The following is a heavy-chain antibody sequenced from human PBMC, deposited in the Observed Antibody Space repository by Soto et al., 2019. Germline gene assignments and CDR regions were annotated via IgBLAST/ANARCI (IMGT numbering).Heavy chain of an antibody. D-gene: IGHD3-3*01. CDR2: IYPGDSDT. CDR3: ARLPRDSISIFGVVILSHFDY. V-gene: IGHV5-51*01. CDR1: GCSFTSYW. J-gene: IGHJ4*02. Sequence: PGDSLKISCKGSGCSFTSYWIGWVRQMPGKGLEWLGIIYPGDSDTRYSPSFQGQVTISADKSISTAYLQWSSVKASDTAMYYCARLPRDSISIFGVVILSHFDYWGQGTLVTLSS.